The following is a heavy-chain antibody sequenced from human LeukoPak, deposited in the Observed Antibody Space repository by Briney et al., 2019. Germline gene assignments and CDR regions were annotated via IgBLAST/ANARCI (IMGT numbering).Heavy chain of an antibody. D-gene: IGHD1-14*01. CDR3: ARGSPNPGSLDY. V-gene: IGHV6-1*01. CDR1: GDSVSSNSAA. J-gene: IGHJ4*02. CDR2: TYLRARWFF. Sequence: SQTLSLTCAISGDSVSSNSAAWSWIRQSPSRGLEWLGRTYLRARWFFDYAGFVRSRLTINVDTSKNQISLQLNSMTPEDTAVYYCARGSPNPGSLDYWGLGILVTVSS.